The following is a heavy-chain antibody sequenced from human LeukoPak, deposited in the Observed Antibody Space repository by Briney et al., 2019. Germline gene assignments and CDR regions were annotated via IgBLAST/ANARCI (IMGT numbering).Heavy chain of an antibody. D-gene: IGHD3-3*01. Sequence: ASVKVSCKASGYTFTSYGISWVRQAPGQGLEWMGWISAYNGNTNYAQKLQGRVTMTTDTSTSTAYMELRSLRSDDTAVYYCARGAPNYDFWSGYYTPHYYYYMDVRGKGTTVTVSS. V-gene: IGHV1-18*01. J-gene: IGHJ6*03. CDR1: GYTFTSYG. CDR3: ARGAPNYDFWSGYYTPHYYYYMDV. CDR2: ISAYNGNT.